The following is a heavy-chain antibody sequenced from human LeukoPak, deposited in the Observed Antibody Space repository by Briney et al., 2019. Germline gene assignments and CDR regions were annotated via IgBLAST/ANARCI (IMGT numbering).Heavy chain of an antibody. V-gene: IGHV3-53*01. Sequence: PGGSLRLSCAASGFTVSSNYMSWVRQAPGKGLEWVSVIYSGGSTYYADSVKGRFTISRDNSKNTLYLQMNSLRAEDTAVYYFASYDSIGYHGFMFAYWGQGTLVTVSS. CDR1: GFTVSSNY. D-gene: IGHD3-22*01. J-gene: IGHJ4*02. CDR3: ASYDSIGYHGFMFAY. CDR2: IYSGGST.